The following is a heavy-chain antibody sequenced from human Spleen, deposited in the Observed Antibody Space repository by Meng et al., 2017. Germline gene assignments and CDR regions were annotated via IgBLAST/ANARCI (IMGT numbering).Heavy chain of an antibody. CDR1: GGSFSDYY. J-gene: IGHJ4*02. CDR2: INHSGST. CDR3: ARGPTTMAHDFDY. D-gene: IGHD4-11*01. V-gene: IGHV4-34*01. Sequence: QVQRQQWGAGLLKPSETLSLTCVVSGGSFSDYYWSWIRQPPGKGLEWIGEINHSGSTNYNPFLESRATISVDTSQNNLSLKLSSVTAADSAVYYCARGPTTMAHDFDYWGQGTLVTVSS.